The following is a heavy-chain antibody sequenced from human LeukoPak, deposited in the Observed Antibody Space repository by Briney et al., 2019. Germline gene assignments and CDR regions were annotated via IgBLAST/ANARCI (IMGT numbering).Heavy chain of an antibody. D-gene: IGHD1-26*01. J-gene: IGHJ4*02. CDR2: INPNSGGT. V-gene: IGHV1-2*02. Sequence: ASVKVSCKASGYTFTGYYMHWVRQAPGQGLEWMGWINPNSGGTNYAQKFQGRVTMTRDTSISTAYMELSRLRSDDTAVYYCARGLVGATKVGDYWGQGTLVTVSS. CDR3: ARGLVGATKVGDY. CDR1: GYTFTGYY.